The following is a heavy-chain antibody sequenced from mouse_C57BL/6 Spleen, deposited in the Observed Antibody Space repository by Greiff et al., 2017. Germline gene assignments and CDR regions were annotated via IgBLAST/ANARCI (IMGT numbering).Heavy chain of an antibody. CDR3: SRHPCPV. V-gene: IGHV5-6*01. Sequence: EVHLVESGGDLVKPGGSLKLSCAASGFTFSSYGMSWVRQTPDKRLEWVATISSGGSSTYYPDSVKGRFTISRDNAKKTLYLQMSSLKSEYTAMYYCSRHPCPVGGTGTTVTVSS. J-gene: IGHJ1*03. D-gene: IGHD6-1*01. CDR2: ISSGGSST. CDR1: GFTFSSYG.